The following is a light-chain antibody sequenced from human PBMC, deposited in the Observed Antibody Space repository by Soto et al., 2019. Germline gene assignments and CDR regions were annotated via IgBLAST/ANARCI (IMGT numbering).Light chain of an antibody. CDR1: SSDVGSYSL. J-gene: IGLJ2*01. CDR2: EVT. Sequence: HSALTQPASVSGSPGQSITISCTGTSSDVGSYSLVSWYQQHPGKAPKLIIYEVTKRPSGVSNRFSGSKSGNTASLTISGLNAEDGAADYCCSDAGSSNFKFGGGTKLTVL. V-gene: IGLV2-23*02. CDR3: CSDAGSSNFK.